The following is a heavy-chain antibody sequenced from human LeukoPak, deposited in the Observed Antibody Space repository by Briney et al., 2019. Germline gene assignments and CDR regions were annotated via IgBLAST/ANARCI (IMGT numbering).Heavy chain of an antibody. CDR2: TYYRSKWYY. CDR1: ENNVYRNSDA. CDR3: SRGPQLVDYYYIDV. V-gene: IGHV6-1*01. D-gene: IGHD6-13*01. J-gene: IGHJ6*03. Sequence: SQTHSLICDISENNVYRNSDAWNWIRQSTSRGLEWLGKTYYRSKWYYDYTVSEKSRITINPETSKNHVSVQLKSVTPGDLVVYYCSRGPQLVDYYYIDVWGKGTTVTVSS.